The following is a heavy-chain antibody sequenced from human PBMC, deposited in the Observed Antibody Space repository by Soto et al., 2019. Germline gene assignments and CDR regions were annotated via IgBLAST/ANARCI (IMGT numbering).Heavy chain of an antibody. CDR3: ASNYGGNPGFDY. Sequence: SETLSLTCAVSGGSISSGGYSWSWIRQPPGKGLEWIGYIYHSGSTYYNPSLKSRVTISVDRSKNQFSLKLSSVTAADTAVYYCASNYGGNPGFDYWGQGTLVTAPQ. D-gene: IGHD4-17*01. V-gene: IGHV4-30-2*01. CDR2: IYHSGST. CDR1: GGSISSGGYS. J-gene: IGHJ4*02.